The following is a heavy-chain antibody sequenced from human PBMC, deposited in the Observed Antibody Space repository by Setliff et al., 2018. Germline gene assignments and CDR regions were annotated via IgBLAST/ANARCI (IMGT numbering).Heavy chain of an antibody. CDR2: IYPGDSDT. D-gene: IGHD2-15*01. J-gene: IGHJ4*02. CDR3: ARVVGADGMGTDY. V-gene: IGHV5-51*01. Sequence: PGESLMLSCRGSGYTFSDYWIGWVRQMPGKGLEWMGIIYPGDSDTRYSPSFQGQVTFSADKSISTAYLQWRSLKASDSATYYCARVVGADGMGTDYWGQGTVVTVSS. CDR1: GYTFSDYW.